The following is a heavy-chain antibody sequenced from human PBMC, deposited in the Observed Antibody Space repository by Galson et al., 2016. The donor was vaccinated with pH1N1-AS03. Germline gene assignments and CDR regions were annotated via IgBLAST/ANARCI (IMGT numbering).Heavy chain of an antibody. J-gene: IGHJ5*01. V-gene: IGHV3-23*01. D-gene: IGHD2/OR15-2a*01. CDR1: GFTFSSYA. Sequence: SLRLSCAVSGFTFSSYAMSWVRQAPGKGLEWVSAISGSGNTYYAESVKGRFTISRDNSKRTLYLQMNSVRAEDTAVYYCAKHESTSPRHWLEFWGQGTLVTVSS. CDR3: AKHESTSPRHWLEF. CDR2: ISGSGNT.